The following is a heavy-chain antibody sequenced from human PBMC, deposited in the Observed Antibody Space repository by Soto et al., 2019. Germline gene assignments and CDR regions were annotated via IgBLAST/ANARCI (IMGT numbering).Heavy chain of an antibody. Sequence: SETLSLTCAVTGGSLSGYYWSWIRQPPGKGLEWIGEVKDGGHTNYSPSLRGRVTISSDTSNNQFSLRLNSLTAADTGVYYCARGQEGVVATHWDQGSLVTVS. CDR1: GGSLSGYY. CDR2: VKDGGHT. CDR3: ARGQEGVVATH. V-gene: IGHV4-34*01. J-gene: IGHJ4*02. D-gene: IGHD5-12*01.